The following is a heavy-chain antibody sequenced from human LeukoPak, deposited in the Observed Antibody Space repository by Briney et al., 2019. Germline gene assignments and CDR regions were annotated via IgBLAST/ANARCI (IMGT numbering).Heavy chain of an antibody. CDR2: INPSGGST. Sequence: ASVKVSCKASGYTFTSYYMHWVRQAPGQGLEWMGIINPSGGSTSYAQKFQGRVTMTRDMPTSTVYMELSSLRSEDTAVYYCARGREPDHWSIVVVPAAINGAFDIWGQGTMVTVSS. D-gene: IGHD2-2*02. CDR1: GYTFTSYY. V-gene: IGHV1-46*01. CDR3: ARGREPDHWSIVVVPAAINGAFDI. J-gene: IGHJ3*02.